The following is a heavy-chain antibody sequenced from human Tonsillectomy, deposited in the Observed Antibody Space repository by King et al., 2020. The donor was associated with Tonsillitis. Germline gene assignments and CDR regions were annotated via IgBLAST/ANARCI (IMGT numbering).Heavy chain of an antibody. D-gene: IGHD4-17*01. V-gene: IGHV3-30*02. J-gene: IGHJ4*02. Sequence: VQLVESGGGVVQPGGSLRLSCAASGFSFRSYGMHWVRQAPGKGLEWVAFIHSDGNHKYYADSVKGRVTISRDNSKNTLYLQVNSLRTEDTAVYFCAKEEGGPTLTPGVEIYYFDYWGQGTLVTVSS. CDR3: AKEEGGPTLTPGVEIYYFDY. CDR1: GFSFRSYG. CDR2: IHSDGNHK.